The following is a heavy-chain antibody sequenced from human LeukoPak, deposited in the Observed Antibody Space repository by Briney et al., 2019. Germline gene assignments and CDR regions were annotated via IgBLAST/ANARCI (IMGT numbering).Heavy chain of an antibody. V-gene: IGHV3-30*18. CDR3: AKDSLGMGATGHYFDY. CDR1: GFTFSSYG. J-gene: IGHJ4*02. CDR2: ISYDGSNK. Sequence: GGSLRLSCAASGFTFSSYGMHWVRQAPGKGLEWVAVISYDGSNKYYADSVKGRFTISRDNSKNTLYLQMNSLRAEDTAVYYCAKDSLGMGATGHYFDYWGQGTLVTVSS. D-gene: IGHD1-26*01.